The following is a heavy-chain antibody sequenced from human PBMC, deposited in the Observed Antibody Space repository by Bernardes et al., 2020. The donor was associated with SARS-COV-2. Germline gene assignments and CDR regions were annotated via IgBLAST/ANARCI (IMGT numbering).Heavy chain of an antibody. CDR3: ARGQTHYEYWSRNPLKSYYFYGMDV. CDR1: GFTFINYA. D-gene: IGHD3-3*01. CDR2: IGITGYNT. Sequence: GGSLRLSCSASGFTFINYAMNWVRQAPGKGLEWVSGIGITGYNTYYAESVQGRFTISRDNSKNILFLEMNSLRAGDTAIYYCARGQTHYEYWSRNPLKSYYFYGMDVWGQGTTVTVSS. V-gene: IGHV3-23*01. J-gene: IGHJ6*02.